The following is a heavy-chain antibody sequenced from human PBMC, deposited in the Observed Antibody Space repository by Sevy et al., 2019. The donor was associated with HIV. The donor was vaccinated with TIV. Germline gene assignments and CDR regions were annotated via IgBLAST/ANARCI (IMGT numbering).Heavy chain of an antibody. V-gene: IGHV3-7*03. Sequence: GGSLRLSCVASGFTFRSYWMSWVRQAPVKGLEWVANIKLDGSEKYYVDSVKGRFTISRDNAKNSLYLQMNSLRAEDTAVYYCARDCSSTSCLWGMDVWGQGTTVTVSS. D-gene: IGHD2-2*01. CDR3: ARDCSSTSCLWGMDV. CDR2: IKLDGSEK. J-gene: IGHJ6*02. CDR1: GFTFRSYW.